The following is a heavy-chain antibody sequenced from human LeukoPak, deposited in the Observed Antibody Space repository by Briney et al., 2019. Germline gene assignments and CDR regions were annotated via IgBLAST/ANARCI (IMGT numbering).Heavy chain of an antibody. CDR2: ITSSSHYI. D-gene: IGHD4-11*01. CDR1: GFTFNIDS. Sequence: GGSLRLSCAASGFTFNIDSMNWVRQAPGKGLEWVSRITSSSHYIYYADSVKGRFTISRDNSKNTLYLQMNSLRAEDTAVYYCARDRTGQQLISRKEYSYMDVWGKGTTVTISS. CDR3: ARDRTGQQLISRKEYSYMDV. V-gene: IGHV3-21*01. J-gene: IGHJ6*03.